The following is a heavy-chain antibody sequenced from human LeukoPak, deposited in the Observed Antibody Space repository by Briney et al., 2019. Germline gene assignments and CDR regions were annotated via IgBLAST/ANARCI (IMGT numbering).Heavy chain of an antibody. CDR1: GGSISSYY. Sequence: SETLSLTCTVSGGSISSYYWSWIRQPPGKGLEWIGYIYYSGSTNYNPSLKSRVTISVDTSKNQFSLKLSSVTAADTAVYYCARHQGVYVDYYFDYWGQGTLVTVSS. CDR3: ARHQGVYVDYYFDY. J-gene: IGHJ4*02. V-gene: IGHV4-59*08. D-gene: IGHD5/OR15-5a*01. CDR2: IYYSGST.